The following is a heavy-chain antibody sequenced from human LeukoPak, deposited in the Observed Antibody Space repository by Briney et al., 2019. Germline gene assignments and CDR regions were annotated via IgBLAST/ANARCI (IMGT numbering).Heavy chain of an antibody. D-gene: IGHD6-6*01. CDR2: MNPNSGNT. Sequence: GASVTVSCKASGYTFTSYDINWVRQAPGQGLEWMGWMNPNSGNTGYAQKFQGRVTMTRNTSISTAYMELSSLRSEDTAVYYCARGLSIAARGRWGYWGQGTLVTVSS. V-gene: IGHV1-8*01. J-gene: IGHJ4*02. CDR1: GYTFTSYD. CDR3: ARGLSIAARGRWGY.